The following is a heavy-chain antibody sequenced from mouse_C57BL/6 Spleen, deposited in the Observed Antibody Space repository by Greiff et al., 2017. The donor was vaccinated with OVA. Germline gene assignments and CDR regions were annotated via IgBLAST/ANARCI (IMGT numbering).Heavy chain of an antibody. V-gene: IGHV1-15*01. CDR2: IDPETGGT. Sequence: QVQLQQSGAELVRPGASVTLSCKASGYTFTDYEMHWVKQTPVHGLEWIGAIDPETGGTAYNQKFKGKAILTADKSSSTAYMELRSLTSEDSAVYYSTRHYYGSISSYAMDYWGQGTSVTVSS. D-gene: IGHD1-1*01. CDR1: GYTFTDYE. J-gene: IGHJ4*01. CDR3: TRHYYGSISSYAMDY.